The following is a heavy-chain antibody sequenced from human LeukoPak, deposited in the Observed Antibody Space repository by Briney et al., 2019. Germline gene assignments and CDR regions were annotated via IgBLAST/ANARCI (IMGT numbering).Heavy chain of an antibody. J-gene: IGHJ6*03. CDR3: AKHSPVVRGAQVSYYYMYV. Sequence: PGGSLRLSCAASGFIFNRNGMHWVRQAPGKGLKWVAFIRFDGIVSYYRYSVKVRVIITRDNSKDTLYLHMNSLRDEDTAVYYCAKHSPVVRGAQVSYYYMYVWGKGTAVIVSS. CDR2: IRFDGIVS. CDR1: GFIFNRNG. D-gene: IGHD3-10*01. V-gene: IGHV3-30*02.